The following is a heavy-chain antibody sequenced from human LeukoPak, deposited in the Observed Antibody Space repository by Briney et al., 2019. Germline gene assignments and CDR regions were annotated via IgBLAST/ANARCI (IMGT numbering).Heavy chain of an antibody. J-gene: IGHJ4*02. V-gene: IGHV1-24*01. D-gene: IGHD6-13*01. CDR2: FDSEDGET. CDR1: GYTLTELS. Sequence: ASVKVSCKVSGYTLTELSMHWVRQAPGKGLEWMGGFDSEDGETIYAQKFQGRVTMTEDTSTDTAYMELSSLRSEDTAVYYCATVFPYSSSWPVDYWGQGTLVTVSS. CDR3: ATVFPYSSSWPVDY.